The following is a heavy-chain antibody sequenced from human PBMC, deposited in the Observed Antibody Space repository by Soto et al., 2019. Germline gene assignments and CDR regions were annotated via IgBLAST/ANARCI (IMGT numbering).Heavy chain of an antibody. J-gene: IGHJ6*02. CDR1: GGSISSGGYY. CDR2: IYYSGST. D-gene: IGHD3-22*01. CDR3: ARAEVPRGSYYYDSRSMDV. Sequence: QVQLQESGPGLVKPSQTLSLTCTVSGGSISSGGYYWSWIRQHPGKGLEWIGYIYYSGSTYYNPSLKSRVTISVDTSKNQFSLKLSSVTAADTAVYYCARAEVPRGSYYYDSRSMDVWVQGTTVTVSS. V-gene: IGHV4-31*03.